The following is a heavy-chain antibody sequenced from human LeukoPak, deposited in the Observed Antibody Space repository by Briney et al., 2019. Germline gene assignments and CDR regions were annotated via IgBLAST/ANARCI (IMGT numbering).Heavy chain of an antibody. D-gene: IGHD3-22*01. J-gene: IGHJ5*02. CDR2: IYYSGST. CDR3: ARAAPGYDSSGYYSS. Sequence: SETLSLTCTVSGGSISSYYWSWIRQPPGKGLEWIGYIYYSGSTNYNPSLKSRVTISVDTSKDQLSLKLSSVTAADTAVYYCARAAPGYDSSGYYSSWGQGTLVTVSS. V-gene: IGHV4-59*01. CDR1: GGSISSYY.